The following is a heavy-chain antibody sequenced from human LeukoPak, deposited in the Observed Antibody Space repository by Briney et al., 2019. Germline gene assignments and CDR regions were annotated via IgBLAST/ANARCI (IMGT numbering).Heavy chain of an antibody. D-gene: IGHD6-13*01. Sequence: ASVKVSCKASGYTFTGYYMHWVRQAPGQGLEWMGWINPNSGGTNYAQKFQGRVTMTRDTSISTAYMELSRLRSDDTAVYYCAREWYSSSQNWLDPWGQGTLVTVSS. CDR3: AREWYSSSQNWLDP. CDR1: GYTFTGYY. CDR2: INPNSGGT. J-gene: IGHJ5*02. V-gene: IGHV1-2*02.